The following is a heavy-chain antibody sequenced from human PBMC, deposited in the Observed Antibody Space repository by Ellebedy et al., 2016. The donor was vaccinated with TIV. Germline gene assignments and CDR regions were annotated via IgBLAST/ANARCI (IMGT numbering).Heavy chain of an antibody. J-gene: IGHJ4*02. CDR3: ARVYSSYFFDY. CDR2: ISYDGSEK. CDR1: GFSFSDYY. Sequence: GESLKISCAASGFSFSDYYMSWIRQAPGKGLEWVAFISYDGSEKQYADSVKGRFTISRDKAKNTLYLQMNSLSAEDTSVYYCARVYSSYFFDYWGQGTQVTVSS. D-gene: IGHD6-13*01. V-gene: IGHV3-30*03.